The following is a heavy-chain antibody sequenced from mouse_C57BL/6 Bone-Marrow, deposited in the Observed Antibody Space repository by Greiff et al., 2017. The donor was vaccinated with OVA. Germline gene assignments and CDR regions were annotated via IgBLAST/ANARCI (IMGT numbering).Heavy chain of an antibody. Sequence: EVMLVESGGGLVKPGGSLKLSCAASGFTFSSYAMSWVRQTPEKRLEWVATISDGGSYTYYPDNVKGRFTISRDNAKNNLYLQMSHLKSEDTAVYYCARITTVYFGDWGQGATLTVS. CDR2: ISDGGSYT. CDR1: GFTFSSYA. J-gene: IGHJ2*01. D-gene: IGHD1-1*01. V-gene: IGHV5-4*03. CDR3: ARITTVYFGD.